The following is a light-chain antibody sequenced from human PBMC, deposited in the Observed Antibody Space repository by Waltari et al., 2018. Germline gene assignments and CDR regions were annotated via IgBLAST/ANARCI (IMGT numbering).Light chain of an antibody. CDR2: YAN. J-gene: IGKJ4*01. CDR1: QGISSY. CDR3: QQGNSYPLT. Sequence: IQISQSPSSLSASVGDRVPITCRASQGISSYLNWYQQKPGKAPKLLIYYANSLASGVPSRFSGSGSGTEFTLTISSLQPEDFATYYCQQGNSYPLTFGGGTKVEIK. V-gene: IGKV1-13*02.